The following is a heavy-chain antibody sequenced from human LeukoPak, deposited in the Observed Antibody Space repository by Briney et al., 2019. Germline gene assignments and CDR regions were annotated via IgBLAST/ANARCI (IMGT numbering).Heavy chain of an antibody. CDR1: GYTFTGYY. CDR2: ISAYNGNT. CDR3: ARGFVGATHHNFDY. J-gene: IGHJ4*02. Sequence: ASVKVSCKASGYTFTGYYMHWVRQAPGQGLEWMGWISAYNGNTNYAQKLQGRVTMTTDTSTSTAYMELRSLRSDDTAVYYCARGFVGATHHNFDYWGQGTLVTVSS. V-gene: IGHV1-18*04. D-gene: IGHD1-26*01.